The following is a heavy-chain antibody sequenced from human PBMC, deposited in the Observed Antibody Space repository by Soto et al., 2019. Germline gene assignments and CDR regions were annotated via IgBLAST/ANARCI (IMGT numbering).Heavy chain of an antibody. D-gene: IGHD2-15*01. J-gene: IGHJ4*02. CDR3: AKDGFCSGGSRYSFFDY. Sequence: GSLRLSCAASGFTFSSYAMSWVRQAPGKGLEWVSAISGSGGSTYYADSVKGRFTISRDNSKNTLYLQMNSLRAEDTAVYYCAKDGFCSGGSRYSFFDYWGQGTLVTVSS. CDR1: GFTFSSYA. V-gene: IGHV3-23*01. CDR2: ISGSGGST.